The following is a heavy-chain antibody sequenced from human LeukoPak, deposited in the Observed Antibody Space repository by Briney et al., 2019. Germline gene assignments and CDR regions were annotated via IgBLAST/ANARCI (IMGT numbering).Heavy chain of an antibody. CDR1: GGSISSSSYY. Sequence: SETLSLTCTVSGGSISSSSYYWGWIRQPPGKGLEWIGSIYYSGSTYYNPSLKSRVTISVDTSKNQFSLKLSSVTAADTAVYYCAREAPRGMATIPPIDYWGQGTLVTVSS. J-gene: IGHJ4*02. CDR2: IYYSGST. CDR3: AREAPRGMATIPPIDY. D-gene: IGHD5-24*01. V-gene: IGHV4-39*07.